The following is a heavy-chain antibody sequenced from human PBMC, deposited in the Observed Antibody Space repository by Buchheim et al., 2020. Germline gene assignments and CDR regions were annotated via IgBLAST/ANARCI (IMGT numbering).Heavy chain of an antibody. CDR1: GFTFSSYS. J-gene: IGHJ4*02. CDR2: ISSSSSTI. V-gene: IGHV3-48*01. D-gene: IGHD6-6*01. Sequence: EVQLVESGGGLVQPGGSLRLSCAASGFTFSSYSMNWVRQAPGKGLEWVSYISSSSSTIYYADSAKGRFTISRDNAKNSLYLQMNSLRAEDTAVYYSARARYSSSSENGYWGQGTL. CDR3: ARARYSSSSENGY.